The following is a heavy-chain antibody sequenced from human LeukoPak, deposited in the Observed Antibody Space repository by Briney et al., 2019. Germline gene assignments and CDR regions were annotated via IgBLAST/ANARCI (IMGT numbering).Heavy chain of an antibody. Sequence: SVKVSCKASGGTFSSYAISWVRQAPGQGLEWMGRIIPIFGTANYAQKFQGRVTITTDESTSTAYMELSSLRSEDTAVYYCAKDLSVRITMIVEYGFDIWGQGAMVTVSS. CDR2: IIPIFGTA. D-gene: IGHD3-22*01. V-gene: IGHV1-69*05. CDR1: GGTFSSYA. CDR3: AKDLSVRITMIVEYGFDI. J-gene: IGHJ3*02.